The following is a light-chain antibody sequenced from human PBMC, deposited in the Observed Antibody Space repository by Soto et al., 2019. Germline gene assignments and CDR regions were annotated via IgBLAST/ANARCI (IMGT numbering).Light chain of an antibody. CDR2: YDS. V-gene: IGLV3-21*04. CDR1: KIGSKS. Sequence: SYELTQPPSVSVAPGKTARITCGGSKIGSKSVHWYQQKPGQAPVLVIYYDSDRPSGIPERFSGSNSGNTATLTISRVEAGDEADYYCQVWDRSSDHYVFGTGTKLTVL. J-gene: IGLJ1*01. CDR3: QVWDRSSDHYV.